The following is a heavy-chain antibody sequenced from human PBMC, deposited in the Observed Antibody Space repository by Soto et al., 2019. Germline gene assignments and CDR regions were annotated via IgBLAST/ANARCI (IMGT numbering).Heavy chain of an antibody. CDR1: GFPFSNYA. CDR3: AKFGRDIVVVAAPIDH. V-gene: IGHV3-23*01. D-gene: IGHD2-15*01. CDR2: ISGSGGST. Sequence: GGSLKLSCAASGFPFSNYAMGWVRQAPGKGLEWVSAISGSGGSTYYADSVKGRFTISRDNSKNTLYLQMNSLRAEDTAVYYCAKFGRDIVVVAAPIDHWGQGTLVTVSS. J-gene: IGHJ4*02.